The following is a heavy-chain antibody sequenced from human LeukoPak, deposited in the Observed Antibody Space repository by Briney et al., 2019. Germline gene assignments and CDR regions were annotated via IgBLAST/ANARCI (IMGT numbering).Heavy chain of an antibody. CDR3: ARDRGMRRYFDY. V-gene: IGHV4-61*02. CDR2: IYTSGST. Sequence: SQTLSLTCTVSGGSISSGSYYWSWIRQPAGKGLEWIRRIYTSGSTNYNPSLKSRVTISVDTSKNQFSLKLSSVTAADTAVYYCARDRGMRRYFDYWGQGTLVTVSS. J-gene: IGHJ4*02. D-gene: IGHD3-10*01. CDR1: GGSISSGSYY.